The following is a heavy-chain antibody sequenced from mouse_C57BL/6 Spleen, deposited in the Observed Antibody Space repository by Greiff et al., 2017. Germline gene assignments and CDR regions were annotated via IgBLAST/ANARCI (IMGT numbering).Heavy chain of an antibody. D-gene: IGHD2-3*01. CDR1: GYTFTSYW. Sequence: VQLQQPGAELVKPGASVKLSCKASGYTFTSYWMQWVKQRPGQGLEWIGEIDPSDSYTNYNQKFKGKATLTVDTSSSTAYMQLSSLTSEDSAVYYCARDDDSPMDYWGQGTSVTVSS. CDR3: ARDDDSPMDY. V-gene: IGHV1-50*01. CDR2: IDPSDSYT. J-gene: IGHJ4*01.